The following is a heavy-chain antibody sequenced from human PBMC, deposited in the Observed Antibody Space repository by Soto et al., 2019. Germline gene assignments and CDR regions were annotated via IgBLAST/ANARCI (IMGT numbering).Heavy chain of an antibody. CDR1: GYTFTTYY. CDR2: ISPDGGRT. Sequence: QVQLVQSGAEVKKPGASVKVACKASGYTFTTYYIHWVRQAPGQGLEWMGIISPDGGRTSYAQKFQGRVTMTRDTSTSTVYTELSSLRSEDTAVDSWATRDPGHYWGQGTLVTVSS. CDR3: ATRDPGHY. V-gene: IGHV1-46*01. J-gene: IGHJ4*02.